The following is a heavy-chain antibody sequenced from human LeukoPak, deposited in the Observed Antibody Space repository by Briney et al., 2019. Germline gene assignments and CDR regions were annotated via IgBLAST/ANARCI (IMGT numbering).Heavy chain of an antibody. CDR3: ARGSYCSGGSCYSPNY. J-gene: IGHJ4*02. D-gene: IGHD2-15*01. V-gene: IGHV3-21*01. CDR2: ISSSSSYI. Sequence: PGGSLRLSCAASGFTFSSYSMNWVRQAPGKELEWVSSISSSSSYIYYADSVKGRFTISRDNAKNSLYLQMNSLRAEDTAVYYCARGSYCSGGSCYSPNYWGQGTLVTVSS. CDR1: GFTFSSYS.